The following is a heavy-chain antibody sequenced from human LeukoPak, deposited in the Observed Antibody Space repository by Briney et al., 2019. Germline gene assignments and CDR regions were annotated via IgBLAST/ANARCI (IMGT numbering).Heavy chain of an antibody. CDR2: IIPIFGTA. V-gene: IGHV1-69*06. CDR3: ARVHPPIVPAASFRP. Sequence: GSSVKVSCKASGGTFSSYAISWVRQAPGQGLEWMGGIIPIFGTANYAQKFQGRVTITADKSTSTAYMELSSLRSEDTAVYYCARVHPPIVPAASFRPWGQGTLVTVSS. D-gene: IGHD2-2*01. J-gene: IGHJ5*02. CDR1: GGTFSSYA.